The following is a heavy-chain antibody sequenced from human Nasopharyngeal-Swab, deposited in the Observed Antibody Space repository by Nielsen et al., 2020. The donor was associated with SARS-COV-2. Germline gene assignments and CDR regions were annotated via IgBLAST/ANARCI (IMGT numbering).Heavy chain of an antibody. J-gene: IGHJ4*02. V-gene: IGHV1-18*01. D-gene: IGHD1-1*01. CDR3: ARVGTTGTTAFDY. CDR2: ISAYNGNT. Sequence: WVRQAPGQGLEWMGWISAYNGNTNYAQKLQGRVTMTTDTSTSTAYMELRGLRSDDTAVYYCARVGTTGTTAFDYWGQGTLVTVSS.